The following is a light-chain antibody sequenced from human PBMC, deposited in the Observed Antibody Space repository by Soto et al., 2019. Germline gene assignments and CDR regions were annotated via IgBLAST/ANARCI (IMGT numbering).Light chain of an antibody. J-gene: IGKJ1*01. CDR3: QQSYSMPWT. Sequence: DIQMTQSPSSLSASVGDIVTIPFRASQSINTYLNWYQQKQGKAPNLLICGASNLQSGVPSRFSGSGAGTDFTLTISSLQPEDFAPYYCQQSYSMPWTFGQGTKVDIK. CDR1: QSINTY. V-gene: IGKV1-39*01. CDR2: GAS.